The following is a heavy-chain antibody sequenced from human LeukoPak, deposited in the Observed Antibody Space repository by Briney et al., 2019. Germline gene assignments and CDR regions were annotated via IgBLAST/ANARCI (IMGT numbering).Heavy chain of an antibody. CDR3: ARRAGEYSHPYDY. CDR2: IYSGGNA. V-gene: IGHV3-53*01. D-gene: IGHD2/OR15-2a*01. J-gene: IGHJ4*02. CDR1: GFTVSSNS. Sequence: GGSLRLSCTVSGFTVSSNSMSWVRQAPGKGLEWVSFIYSGGNAHYSDSVKGRFTISRDNSKNTLYLQMNSLRAEDTAVYYCARRAGEYSHPYDYWGQGTLVTVSS.